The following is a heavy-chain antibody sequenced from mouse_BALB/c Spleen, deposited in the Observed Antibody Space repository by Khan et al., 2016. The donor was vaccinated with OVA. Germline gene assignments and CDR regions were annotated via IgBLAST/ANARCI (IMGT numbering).Heavy chain of an antibody. J-gene: IGHJ4*01. CDR1: GFTFSSYT. CDR3: TIPSTTQYDDGMDY. V-gene: IGHV5-12-2*01. D-gene: IGHD1-1*01. Sequence: EVKLMESGGGLVQPGGSLKLSCAASGFTFSSYTMSWVRQTPDKRLEWVAFISHGGSSVYYPDTVKGRFTSSRDNAKNTLYLQMSSLKSEDTAMYYCTIPSTTQYDDGMDYWGQGTSVIVSS. CDR2: ISHGGSSV.